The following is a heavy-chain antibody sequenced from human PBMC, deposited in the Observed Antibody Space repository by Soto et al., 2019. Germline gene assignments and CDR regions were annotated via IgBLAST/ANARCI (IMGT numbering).Heavy chain of an antibody. D-gene: IGHD6-13*01. CDR2: INWNSGSI. J-gene: IGHJ1*01. CDR3: VKDESINWYSGHFRH. Sequence: EVQLVESGGGLVQPGRSLRLSCAASGFTFDDYAMHWVRQVPGKGLEWVSGINWNSGSIGYGDSVKGRFAISRDYAKNSLHLRMNSLSAEDTAFYYCVKDESINWYSGHFRHWGQGTLVTVSS. V-gene: IGHV3-9*01. CDR1: GFTFDDYA.